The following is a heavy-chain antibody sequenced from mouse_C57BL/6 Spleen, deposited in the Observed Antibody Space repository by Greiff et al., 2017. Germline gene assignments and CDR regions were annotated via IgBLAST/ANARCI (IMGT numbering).Heavy chain of an antibody. V-gene: IGHV1-18*01. Sequence: VQLKQSGPELVKPGASVKIPCKASGYTFTDYNMDWVKQSHGKSLEWIGDINPNNGGTIYNQKFKGKATLTVDKSSSTAYMELRSLTSEDTAVYYCSRGYYYGSSYCDYGGQGTTLTVSS. CDR3: SRGYYYGSSYCDY. J-gene: IGHJ2*01. CDR2: INPNNGGT. D-gene: IGHD1-1*01. CDR1: GYTFTDYN.